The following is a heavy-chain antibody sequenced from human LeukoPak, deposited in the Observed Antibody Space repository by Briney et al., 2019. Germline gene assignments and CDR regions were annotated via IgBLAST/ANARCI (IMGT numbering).Heavy chain of an antibody. D-gene: IGHD3-10*01. Sequence: ASVKVSCEASGYTFTSHAMNWVRQAPGQGLEYIGWIDTNTGNPTYAQDFTGRFVFSLDTSVNTAYLHISSLKTEDTAVYYCARRSMVQHLDVWGKGTTVTVSS. CDR2: IDTNTGNP. V-gene: IGHV7-4-1*02. CDR1: GYTFTSHA. CDR3: ARRSMVQHLDV. J-gene: IGHJ6*03.